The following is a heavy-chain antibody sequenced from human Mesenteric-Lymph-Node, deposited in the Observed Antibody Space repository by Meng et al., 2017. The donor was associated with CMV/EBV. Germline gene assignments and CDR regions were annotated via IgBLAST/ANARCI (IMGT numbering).Heavy chain of an antibody. CDR1: GFTFSGYG. CDR3: AKGTDRSHYPLYYFDY. V-gene: IGHV3-30*02. Sequence: GESLKISCAGSGFTFSGYGMHWVRQAPGKGLEWASFIRYDGDKIHYADSVKGRFTISRDNSKNTLFLQANSLRTEDTAVYYCAKGTDRSHYPLYYFDYWGQGTLVTVSS. CDR2: IRYDGDKI. D-gene: IGHD1-1*01. J-gene: IGHJ4*02.